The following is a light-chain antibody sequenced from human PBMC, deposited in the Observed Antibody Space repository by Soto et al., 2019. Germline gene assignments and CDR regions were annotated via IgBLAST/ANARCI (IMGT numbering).Light chain of an antibody. CDR3: QQRGNWPPT. V-gene: IGKV3-11*01. CDR2: DAS. J-gene: IGKJ2*01. CDR1: QSVSSY. Sequence: EIVLTQSPATLSLSPGERATLSCRASQSVSSYLAWYQQKPSQAPRLLIYDASSRATGIPARFSGSGSATDFTLTSSSIGPEDFAFYYCQQRGNWPPTFGQGTKLEIK.